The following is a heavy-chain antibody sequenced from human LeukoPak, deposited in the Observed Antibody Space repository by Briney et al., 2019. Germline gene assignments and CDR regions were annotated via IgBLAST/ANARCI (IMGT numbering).Heavy chain of an antibody. CDR3: ARVAHNYDLLTGYYPYLDYFDF. J-gene: IGHJ4*02. Sequence: ASVKVSCKASEYTFTSYYMHWVRQAPGQGLEWMGLINPSGGSTSYAQKFQGRVTMTRDTSISTAYMELSRLRSDDTAVFYCARVAHNYDLLTGYYPYLDYFDFWGQGTLVTVSS. CDR2: INPSGGST. CDR1: EYTFTSYY. D-gene: IGHD3-9*01. V-gene: IGHV1-46*01.